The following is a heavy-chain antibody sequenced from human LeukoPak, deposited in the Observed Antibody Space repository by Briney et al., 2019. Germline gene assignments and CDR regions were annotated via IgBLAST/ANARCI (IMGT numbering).Heavy chain of an antibody. CDR1: GGTFSSYA. CDR2: IIPIFGTA. V-gene: IGHV1-69*13. D-gene: IGHD3-22*01. J-gene: IGHJ4*02. Sequence: GASVKVSSKASGGTFSSYAISWVRQAPGQGREWMGGIIPIFGTANYAQKFQGRVTITADESTSTAYMELSSLRSEDTAVYYCARALLGYYDSSGYYPIGYWGQGTLVTVSS. CDR3: ARALLGYYDSSGYYPIGY.